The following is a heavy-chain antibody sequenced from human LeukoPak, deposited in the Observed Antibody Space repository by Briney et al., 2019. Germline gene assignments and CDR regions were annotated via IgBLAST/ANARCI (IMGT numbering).Heavy chain of an antibody. J-gene: IGHJ6*03. V-gene: IGHV4-34*01. CDR2: INHSGST. CDR3: ARGDYYYYYYMDV. CDR1: GGSFSGYY. Sequence: SETLSLTCAVYGGSFSGYYWSWIRQPPGKGLEWIGEINHSGSTNYNPSLKSRVTISVDTSKNQFSLKLSSVTAADTAVYYCARGDYYYYYYMDVWGKGTTVTVSS.